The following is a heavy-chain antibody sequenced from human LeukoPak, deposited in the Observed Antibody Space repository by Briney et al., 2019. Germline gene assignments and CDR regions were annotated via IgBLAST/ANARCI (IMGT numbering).Heavy chain of an antibody. D-gene: IGHD3-10*01. CDR3: ARLVRERDTTN. V-gene: IGHV4-34*01. J-gene: IGHJ4*02. CDR2: INHSGST. Sequence: PSETLSLTCAVYGGSFSGYYWSWIRQPPGKGLEWIGEINHSGSTNYNPSLKSRVTISVDTSKNQFSVKLSSVTAADTAVYYCARLVRERDTTNWGQGTLVTVSS. CDR1: GGSFSGYY.